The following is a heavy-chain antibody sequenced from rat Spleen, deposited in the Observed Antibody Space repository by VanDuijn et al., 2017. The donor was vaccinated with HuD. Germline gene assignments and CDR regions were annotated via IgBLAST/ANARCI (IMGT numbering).Heavy chain of an antibody. Sequence: EVQLVESGGGLVQPGRSLKLSCAASGFTFSDYYMAWVRQAPTKGLEWVSSINTDGSSTYYPDSVKGRFTISRDNAENTVYLQMNSLKSEDTATYYCAKDHYGGYPFAYWGQGTLVTVSS. CDR2: INTDGSST. CDR3: AKDHYGGYPFAY. D-gene: IGHD1-11*01. V-gene: IGHV5-20*01. CDR1: GFTFSDYY. J-gene: IGHJ3*01.